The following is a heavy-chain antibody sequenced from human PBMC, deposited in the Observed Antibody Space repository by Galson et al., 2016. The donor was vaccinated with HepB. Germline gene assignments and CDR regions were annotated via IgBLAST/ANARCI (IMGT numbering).Heavy chain of an antibody. Sequence: SVKVSCKVSGYTLTDLSMHWVRQAPGKGLEWMGAFDPEDGESINTQRFQGRVTMTEDTSSDTAYMELSSLRSEDTAVYYCATDTVLPAGLTSWGQGTLVTVSS. J-gene: IGHJ4*02. CDR1: GYTLTDLS. CDR2: FDPEDGES. V-gene: IGHV1-24*01. D-gene: IGHD2-2*01. CDR3: ATDTVLPAGLTS.